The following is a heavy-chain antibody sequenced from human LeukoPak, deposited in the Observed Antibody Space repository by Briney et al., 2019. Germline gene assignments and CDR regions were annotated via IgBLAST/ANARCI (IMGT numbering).Heavy chain of an antibody. V-gene: IGHV3-23*01. D-gene: IGHD3-3*01. CDR3: AKDTLYDFWSGYKMVDAFDI. CDR2: ISGSGGST. J-gene: IGHJ3*02. Sequence: GGSLRLSCAASGFTFSSYAMSWVRQAPGKGLEWVSAISGSGGSTYYADSVKGRFTISRDNSKNTLYLQMNSLRAEDTAVYYCAKDTLYDFWSGYKMVDAFDIWGQGTMVTVSS. CDR1: GFTFSSYA.